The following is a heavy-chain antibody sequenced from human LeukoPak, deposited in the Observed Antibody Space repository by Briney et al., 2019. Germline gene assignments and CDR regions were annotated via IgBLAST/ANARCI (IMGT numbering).Heavy chain of an antibody. CDR1: GFTFSNYA. V-gene: IGHV3-48*01. Sequence: GGSLRLSCAVSGFTFSNYAMNWVRQAPGKGLEWVSHITSSGSNINYADSVKGRFTTSRDNAKNSLYLQMNSLRAEDTAVYYCAREVGASEFDYWGQGTLVTVSS. J-gene: IGHJ4*02. CDR3: AREVGASEFDY. D-gene: IGHD1-26*01. CDR2: ITSSGSNI.